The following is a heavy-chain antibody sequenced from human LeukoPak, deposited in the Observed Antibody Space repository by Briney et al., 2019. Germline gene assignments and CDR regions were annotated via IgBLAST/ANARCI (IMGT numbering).Heavy chain of an antibody. CDR3: ARLYCSGGSCYSYYYYYMDV. D-gene: IGHD2-15*01. CDR2: IYSGGST. Sequence: GGSLRLSCAASGFTVSSNYMSWVRQAPGKGLEWVSVIYSGGSTFYADSVKGRFTISRDKCKNTLYLQMNSLRAEDTAVYYCARLYCSGGSCYSYYYYYMDVWGKGTTVTVSS. J-gene: IGHJ6*03. V-gene: IGHV3-53*01. CDR1: GFTVSSNY.